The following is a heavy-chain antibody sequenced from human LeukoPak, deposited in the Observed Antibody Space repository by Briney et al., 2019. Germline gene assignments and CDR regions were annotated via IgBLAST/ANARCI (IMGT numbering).Heavy chain of an antibody. Sequence: SETLSLXCAVYGGSYSGYYWSWIRLPPGKGLEWIGEINHSGSTNYNLSLKSRVTTSVDTSKNQFSLKLSSVTAADTAVYYCARWDDGLDYWGQGTLVTVSS. CDR3: ARWDDGLDY. V-gene: IGHV4-34*01. CDR2: INHSGST. CDR1: GGSYSGYY. D-gene: IGHD1-26*01. J-gene: IGHJ4*02.